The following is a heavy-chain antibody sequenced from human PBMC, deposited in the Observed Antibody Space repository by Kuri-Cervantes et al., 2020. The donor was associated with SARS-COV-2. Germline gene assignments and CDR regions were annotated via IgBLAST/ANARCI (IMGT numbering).Heavy chain of an antibody. CDR1: GFTFRSRG. CDR2: IRYDGTNK. CDR3: ARDFPSSG. J-gene: IGHJ4*02. V-gene: IGHV3-30*02. Sequence: GGSLRLSCAASGFTFRSRGMHWVRQAPGKGLEWVAFIRYDGTNKYYADSVKGRFTISRDNSKNTLYLQMNSLRAEDTAVYYCARDFPSSGWGQGTLVTVSS.